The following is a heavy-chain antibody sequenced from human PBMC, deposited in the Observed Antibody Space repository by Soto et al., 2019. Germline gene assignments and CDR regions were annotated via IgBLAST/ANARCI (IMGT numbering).Heavy chain of an antibody. Sequence: GSLRLSCAASGFTFSSYYMSWVRQPPGKGLEWVANIKQDGSEKYYVDSVKGRFTISRDNAKSSLSLQMNSLTVEDTAVYYCARDGYSAGFDIWGQGTMVTVSS. J-gene: IGHJ3*02. V-gene: IGHV3-7*01. CDR3: ARDGYSAGFDI. D-gene: IGHD5-18*01. CDR2: IKQDGSEK. CDR1: GFTFSSYY.